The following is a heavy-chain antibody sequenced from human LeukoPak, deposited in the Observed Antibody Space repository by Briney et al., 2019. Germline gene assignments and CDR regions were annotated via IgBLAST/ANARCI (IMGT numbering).Heavy chain of an antibody. D-gene: IGHD6-13*01. V-gene: IGHV3-23*01. Sequence: GGSLRLSCVASGFTFCGYVMTWVRQAPGKGLEWVSGISNSGDSTYYADSVKGRFTISRDNSKNTLYLEMNSLRAEDTAVYYCAKLLVGVAGAGNLDYWGQGTLVTVSS. CDR3: AKLLVGVAGAGNLDY. CDR1: GFTFCGYV. CDR2: ISNSGDST. J-gene: IGHJ4*02.